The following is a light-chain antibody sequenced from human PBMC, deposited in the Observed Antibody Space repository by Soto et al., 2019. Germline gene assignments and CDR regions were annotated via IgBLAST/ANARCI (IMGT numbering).Light chain of an antibody. J-gene: IGKJ4*01. Sequence: EIVLTQSPATLSLSPGNRATLSCRASQSVSSYLAWYQQKPGQAPRLLIYDASNRATVIPARFSGSGSGTAFTLTITSLEPEDFAVYYCQQRSNWPSTFGGGTKVEIK. CDR3: QQRSNWPST. V-gene: IGKV3-11*01. CDR2: DAS. CDR1: QSVSSY.